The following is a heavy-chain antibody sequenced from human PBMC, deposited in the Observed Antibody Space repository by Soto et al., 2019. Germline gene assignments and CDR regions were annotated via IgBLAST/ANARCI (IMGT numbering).Heavy chain of an antibody. J-gene: IGHJ4*02. CDR3: AKDRSGWDFNYYFDY. V-gene: IGHV3-30*18. Sequence: GGSLRFSCAASGFMFSNYGMHWVRQAPGKGLEWVAAISYDDGSNKYYADSVKGRFTISRDNSKNTLYLQMSSLRAEDTAVYYCAKDRSGWDFNYYFDYLGQGTLVTVSS. D-gene: IGHD6-19*01. CDR1: GFMFSNYG. CDR2: ISYDDGSNK.